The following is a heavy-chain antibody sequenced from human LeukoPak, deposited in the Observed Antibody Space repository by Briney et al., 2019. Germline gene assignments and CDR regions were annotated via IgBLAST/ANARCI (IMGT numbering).Heavy chain of an antibody. Sequence: PGGSLRLSCAASGFTFSSYSMNWVRQAPGKGLEWVSSISSSSSYIYYADSVKGRFTISRDNAKNSLYLQVNSLRAEDTAVYYCAREGVAVAGTGPYYYYGMDVWGQGTTVTVSS. CDR2: ISSSSSYI. CDR3: AREGVAVAGTGPYYYYGMDV. V-gene: IGHV3-21*01. J-gene: IGHJ6*02. D-gene: IGHD6-19*01. CDR1: GFTFSSYS.